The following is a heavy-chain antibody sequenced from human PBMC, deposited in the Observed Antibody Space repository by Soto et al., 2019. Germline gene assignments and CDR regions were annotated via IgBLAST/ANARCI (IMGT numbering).Heavy chain of an antibody. CDR2: ISSSSIYI. Sequence: EVQLVESGGGLVKPGGSLRLSCGASGFTFSSYSMNWVRQAPGKGLEWVSSISSSSIYIYYADSVKCRFTISRDNAKNSMSLQMNSLRAEDTAVYYCARDALYYDILTGYYPNYMEARGKGTTVTVSS. V-gene: IGHV3-21*01. CDR1: GFTFSSYS. J-gene: IGHJ6*03. D-gene: IGHD3-9*01. CDR3: ARDALYYDILTGYYPNYMEA.